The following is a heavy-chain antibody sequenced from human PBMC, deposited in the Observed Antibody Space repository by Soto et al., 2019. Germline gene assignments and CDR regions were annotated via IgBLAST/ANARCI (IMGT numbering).Heavy chain of an antibody. CDR1: GGSISSGGYY. J-gene: IGHJ1*01. D-gene: IGHD3-22*01. Sequence: SETLSLTCTVSGGSISSGGYYWSWIRQHPGKGLEWIGYIYYSGSTYYNPSLKSRVTISVDTSKNQFSLKLSSVTAADTAVYYCARVAYYDSSGYYSGYFQHWGQGTLVTVSS. CDR2: IYYSGST. V-gene: IGHV4-31*03. CDR3: ARVAYYDSSGYYSGYFQH.